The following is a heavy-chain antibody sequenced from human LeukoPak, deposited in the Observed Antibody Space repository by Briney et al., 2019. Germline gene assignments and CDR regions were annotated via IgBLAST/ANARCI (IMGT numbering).Heavy chain of an antibody. J-gene: IGHJ4*02. Sequence: GGSLRLSCAVSGITLSNYGMSWVRQAPGKGLEWVAGISGSGGSTNYADSVKGRFTISSDNAKNTLFLQMNSLRAEDTAVYFCAKRGVVIRVILVGFHKEAYYFDSWGQGALVTVSS. CDR2: ISGSGGST. CDR1: GITLSNYG. CDR3: AKRGVVIRVILVGFHKEAYYFDS. V-gene: IGHV3-23*01. D-gene: IGHD3-22*01.